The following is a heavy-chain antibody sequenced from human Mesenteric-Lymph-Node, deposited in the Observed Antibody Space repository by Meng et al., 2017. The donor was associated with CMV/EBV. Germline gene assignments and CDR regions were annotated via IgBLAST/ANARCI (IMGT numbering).Heavy chain of an antibody. CDR2: IYSGGSFT. V-gene: IGHV3-23*03. CDR3: ARVPSGWYFDY. J-gene: IGHJ4*02. D-gene: IGHD6-19*01. Sequence: GGSLRLSCVASGFTFSNYAMTWVRQAPGKGLEWVSIIYSGGSFTYYADSVKGRFTISRDNAKNSLYLQMNSLRAEDTALYYCARVPSGWYFDYWGQGTLVTVSS. CDR1: GFTFSNYA.